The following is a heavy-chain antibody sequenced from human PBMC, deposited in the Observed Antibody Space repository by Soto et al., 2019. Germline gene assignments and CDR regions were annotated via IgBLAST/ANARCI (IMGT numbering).Heavy chain of an antibody. CDR1: GGTFSSYA. CDR3: ARARYSSSWYAPYNWFDP. V-gene: IGHV1-69*01. CDR2: IIPIFGTA. Sequence: QVQLVQSGAEVKKPGSSVKVSCKASGGTFSSYAISWVRQAPGQGLEWMGGIIPIFGTANYAQKFQGRVTITADESTSTAHMELSSLRSEDTAVYYCARARYSSSWYAPYNWFDPWGQGTLVTVSS. J-gene: IGHJ5*02. D-gene: IGHD6-13*01.